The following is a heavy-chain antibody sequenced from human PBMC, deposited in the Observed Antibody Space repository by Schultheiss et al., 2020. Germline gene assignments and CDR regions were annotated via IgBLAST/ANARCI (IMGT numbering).Heavy chain of an antibody. V-gene: IGHV1-18*04. CDR1: GYTFTGYY. J-gene: IGHJ5*02. CDR2: ISAYNGNT. D-gene: IGHD3-22*01. CDR3: ARGNYYDSSYWFDP. Sequence: ASVKVSCKASGYTFTGYYMHWVRQAPGQGLEWMGWISAYNGNTNYAQKLQGRVTMTTDTSTSTAYMELRSLRSEDTAVYYCARGNYYDSSYWFDPWGQGTLVTVSS.